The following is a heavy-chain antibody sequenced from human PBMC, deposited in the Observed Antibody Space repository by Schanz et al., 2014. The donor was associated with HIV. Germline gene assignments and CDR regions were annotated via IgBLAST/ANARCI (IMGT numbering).Heavy chain of an antibody. Sequence: QLQLVQSGAEVKEPGASVKVSCKPYGHIFTGYLMHWVRQAPGQGLEWMGWINPNSGATDSAQKFQGRVTMTRDTSISTAFMELSSLRSDDTAVYYCARDTNFVLDVWGQGTTVTVSS. V-gene: IGHV1-2*02. CDR3: ARDTNFVLDV. D-gene: IGHD2-8*01. CDR1: GHIFTGYL. J-gene: IGHJ6*02. CDR2: INPNSGAT.